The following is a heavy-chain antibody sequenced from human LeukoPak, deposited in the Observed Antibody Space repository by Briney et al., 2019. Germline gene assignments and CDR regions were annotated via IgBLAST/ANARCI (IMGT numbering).Heavy chain of an antibody. CDR1: GFTFTNYE. D-gene: IGHD3-22*01. J-gene: IGHJ4*02. Sequence: GGSLRLSCSASGFTFTNYEMNWVRQAPGMGLEWVSYISKSGSNIYYADSVKGRFTISRDNAKTSLFLQMSSLRADDTAVYYCARNRDFYDSSGSVPLDYWGQGILVTVSS. CDR2: ISKSGSNI. CDR3: ARNRDFYDSSGSVPLDY. V-gene: IGHV3-48*03.